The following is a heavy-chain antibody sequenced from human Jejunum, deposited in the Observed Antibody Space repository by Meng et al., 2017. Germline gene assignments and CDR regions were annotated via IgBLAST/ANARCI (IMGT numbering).Heavy chain of an antibody. V-gene: IGHV4-4*02. CDR2: IYHTGST. CDR3: ARDLLGPAIAASGYFDP. Sequence: HVQPQGAGPGLGKPAGTLSRTCAVSGGSISDSNWWSWVRQPPGKGLEWIGEIYHTGSTNYNPSLKSRVTMSLDKSKNQFFLDLTSVTAADTAVYYCARDLLGPAIAASGYFDPWGQGTLVTVSS. D-gene: IGHD5-12*01. J-gene: IGHJ5*02. CDR1: GGSISDSNW.